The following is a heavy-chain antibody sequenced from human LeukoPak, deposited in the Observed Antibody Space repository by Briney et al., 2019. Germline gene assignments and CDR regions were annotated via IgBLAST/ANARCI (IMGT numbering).Heavy chain of an antibody. D-gene: IGHD3-10*01. J-gene: IGHJ5*02. CDR1: GGTFSSYA. CDR3: ARSPTLYGSGSYWFDP. CDR2: IIPIFGTA. Sequence: ASVKVSCKASGGTFSSYAISWVRQAPGQGLEWMGGIIPIFGTANYAQKFQGRVTITADESTSTAYMELSSLRSEDTAVYYCARSPTLYGSGSYWFDPGGEGTLVTVSS. V-gene: IGHV1-69*13.